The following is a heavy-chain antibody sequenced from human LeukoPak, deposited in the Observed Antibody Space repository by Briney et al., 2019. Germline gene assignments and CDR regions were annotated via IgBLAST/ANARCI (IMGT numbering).Heavy chain of an antibody. D-gene: IGHD3-22*01. CDR2: ISGSGGST. Sequence: GGSLRLSCAASGFTFSSYGMHWVRQAPGKGLEWVSAISGSGGSTYYADSVKGRFTISRDNSKNTLYLQMNSLRAEDTAVYYCAKAGLYYESSGYYDEYYFDYWGQGTLVTVSS. CDR3: AKAGLYYESSGYYDEYYFDY. V-gene: IGHV3-23*01. CDR1: GFTFSSYG. J-gene: IGHJ4*02.